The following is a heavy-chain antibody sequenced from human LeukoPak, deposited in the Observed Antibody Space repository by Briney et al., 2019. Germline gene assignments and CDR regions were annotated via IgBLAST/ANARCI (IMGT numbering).Heavy chain of an antibody. CDR3: AREEDSSSWYNAGSMDV. Sequence: PSETLSLTCTVSGGSISSYYWSWIRQPAGKGLEWIGRIYTSGSTNYNPSLKSRVTMSVDTSKNQFSLKLSSVTAADTAVYYCAREEDSSSWYNAGSMDVWGQGTTVTVS. D-gene: IGHD6-13*01. CDR1: GGSISSYY. J-gene: IGHJ6*02. CDR2: IYTSGST. V-gene: IGHV4-4*07.